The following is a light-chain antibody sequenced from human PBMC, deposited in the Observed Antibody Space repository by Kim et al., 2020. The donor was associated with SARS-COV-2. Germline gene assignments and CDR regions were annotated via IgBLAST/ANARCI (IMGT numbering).Light chain of an antibody. CDR3: HQYNGWPRGT. CDR1: LSVNSN. J-gene: IGKJ1*01. Sequence: EIVMTQSPATLSVSPGETATLSCRASLSVNSNVAWYQQRPGQAPILLIYAASTRAIGVPARFSGSGSGTDFTLTISGLQSEDYAVYFCHQYNGWPRGTFGQGTKVDIK. V-gene: IGKV3-15*01. CDR2: AAS.